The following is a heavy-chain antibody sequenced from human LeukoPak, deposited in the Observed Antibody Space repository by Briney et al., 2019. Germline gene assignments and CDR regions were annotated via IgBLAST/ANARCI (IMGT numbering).Heavy chain of an antibody. CDR2: ISWNSGSI. CDR1: GFTFDDYA. V-gene: IGHV3-9*01. Sequence: ALRLSCAASGFTFDDYAMHWVRQAPGKGLEWVSGISWNSGSIGYADSVKGRFTISRDNAKNSLYLQMNSLRAEDTALYYCAKLSGYPPSFDYWGQGTPVTVSS. J-gene: IGHJ4*02. CDR3: AKLSGYPPSFDY. D-gene: IGHD3-3*01.